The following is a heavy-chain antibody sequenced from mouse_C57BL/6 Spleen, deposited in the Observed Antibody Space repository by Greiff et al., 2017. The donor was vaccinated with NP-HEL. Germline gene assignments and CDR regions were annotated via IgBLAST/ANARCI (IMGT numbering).Heavy chain of an antibody. CDR2: IYPGDGDT. J-gene: IGHJ3*01. CDR1: GYAFSSYW. D-gene: IGHD2-4*01. Sequence: QLQSGAELVKPGASVKISCKASGYAFSSYWMNWVKQRPGKGLEWIGQIYPGDGDTNYNGKFKGKATLTADKSSSTAYMQLSSLTSEDSAVYFCAREGLPLFAYWGQGTLVTVSA. V-gene: IGHV1-80*01. CDR3: AREGLPLFAY.